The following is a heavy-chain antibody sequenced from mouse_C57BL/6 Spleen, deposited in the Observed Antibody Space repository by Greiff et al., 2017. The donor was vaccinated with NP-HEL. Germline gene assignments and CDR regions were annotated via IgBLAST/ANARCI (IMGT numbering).Heavy chain of an antibody. Sequence: QVQLQQPGAELVKPGASVKLSCKASGYTFTSYWMHWVKQRPGQGLEWIGMIHPNSGSTNYNEKFKSKATLTVDKSSSTAYMQLSSLTSEDSAVYYCAKGFYGYDDAMDYWGQGTSVTVSS. V-gene: IGHV1-64*01. CDR2: IHPNSGST. D-gene: IGHD2-2*01. J-gene: IGHJ4*01. CDR1: GYTFTSYW. CDR3: AKGFYGYDDAMDY.